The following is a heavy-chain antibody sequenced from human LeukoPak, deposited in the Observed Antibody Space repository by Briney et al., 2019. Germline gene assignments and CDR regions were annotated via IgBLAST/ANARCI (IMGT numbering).Heavy chain of an antibody. CDR2: IYYSGST. D-gene: IGHD5-12*01. CDR1: GGSISSIIYY. V-gene: IGHV4-39*02. J-gene: IGHJ4*02. Sequence: SETLFLTCTVSGGSISSIIYYWGWIRQPPGKGLEWIGNIYYSGSTYYNPSLKSRVTMSVDTSKNHFSLKLSSLTAADTAVYYCERRRGYDHFDYWGQGTLVTVSS. CDR3: ERRRGYDHFDY.